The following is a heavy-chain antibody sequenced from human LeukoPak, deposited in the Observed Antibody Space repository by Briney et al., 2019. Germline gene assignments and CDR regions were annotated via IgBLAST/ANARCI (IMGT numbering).Heavy chain of an antibody. D-gene: IGHD6-13*01. CDR3: ARVGHSYSSSWLDAFDI. Sequence: SETLSLTCTVSGGSISGYYWGWIRQPPGKGLEYIGWIFYSGSTKYNPSLNSRITISVDTSKNQFSLRLSSVTAADTAVYYCARVGHSYSSSWLDAFDIWGRGTMVTVSS. CDR2: IFYSGST. V-gene: IGHV4-59*12. CDR1: GGSISGYY. J-gene: IGHJ3*02.